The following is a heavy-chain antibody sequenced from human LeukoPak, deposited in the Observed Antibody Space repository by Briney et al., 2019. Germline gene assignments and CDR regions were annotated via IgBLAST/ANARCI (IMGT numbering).Heavy chain of an antibody. Sequence: HTGGSLRLSRAASGFTFSDYDMHWVRQATGKGLEWVSAIGTAGDTYYTGSVKGRFTISRENAKNSLYLQMNSLRAGDTAVYYCARVAKERVGGVYYFDYWGQGTLVTVSS. CDR3: ARVAKERVGGVYYFDY. V-gene: IGHV3-13*01. CDR1: GFTFSDYD. D-gene: IGHD1-1*01. CDR2: IGTAGDT. J-gene: IGHJ4*02.